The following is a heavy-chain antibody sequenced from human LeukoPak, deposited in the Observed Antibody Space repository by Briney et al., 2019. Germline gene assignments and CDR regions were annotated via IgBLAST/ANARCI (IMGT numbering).Heavy chain of an antibody. CDR3: VRVASRAFDY. CDR1: GFNFGSYS. CDR2: ISYDGNNK. V-gene: IGHV3-30-3*01. J-gene: IGHJ4*02. Sequence: GRSLRLSCAASGFNFGSYSMHWVRQAPGKGLAWVAVISYDGNNKYYADSVKGSFTISRDNSKNTLYLQMNSLRAEDTAVYYCVRVASRAFDYWGQGTLVTVSP.